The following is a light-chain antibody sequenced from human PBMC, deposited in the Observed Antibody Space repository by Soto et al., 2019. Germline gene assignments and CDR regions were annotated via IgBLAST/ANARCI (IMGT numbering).Light chain of an antibody. CDR3: QQYNSWPRT. V-gene: IGKV3-15*01. CDR1: QSVSSN. CDR2: GAS. J-gene: IGKJ1*01. Sequence: SQPPATLSVSPGARAALSCRACQSVSSNLAWYQQKPGQAPRLLIHGASTRATGIPARFSGSGSGTEFTLTISSLQSEDFAVYYCQQYNSWPRTFGQGTKVDIK.